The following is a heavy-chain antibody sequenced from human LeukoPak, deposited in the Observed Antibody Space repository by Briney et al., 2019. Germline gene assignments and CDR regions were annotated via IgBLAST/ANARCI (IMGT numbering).Heavy chain of an antibody. J-gene: IGHJ4*02. CDR1: GGSFSGYY. V-gene: IGHV4-34*01. D-gene: IGHD1-7*01. Sequence: SETLSLTCAVYGGSFSGYYWSWIRQPPGKGLEWIGEINHSGSTNYNPSLKSRVTISVGTSKNQFSLKLSSVTAADTAVYYCARGYNWNYDYWGQGTLVTVSS. CDR2: INHSGST. CDR3: ARGYNWNYDY.